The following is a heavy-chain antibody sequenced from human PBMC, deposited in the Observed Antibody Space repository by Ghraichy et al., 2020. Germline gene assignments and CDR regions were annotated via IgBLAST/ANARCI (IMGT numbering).Heavy chain of an antibody. J-gene: IGHJ6*02. V-gene: IGHV1-2*06. Sequence: ASVKVSCKASGYTFTGYYMHWVRQAPGQGLEWMGRINPNSGGTNYAQKFQGRVTMTRDTSISTAYMELSRLRSDDTAVYYCARDREVATDYWYGMDVWGQGTTVTVSS. CDR1: GYTFTGYY. CDR3: ARDREVATDYWYGMDV. D-gene: IGHD3-10*01. CDR2: INPNSGGT.